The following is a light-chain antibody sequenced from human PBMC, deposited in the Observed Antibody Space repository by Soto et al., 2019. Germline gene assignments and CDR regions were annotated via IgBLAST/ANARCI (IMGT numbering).Light chain of an antibody. CDR2: DTS. CDR3: QHYNNWPLT. CDR1: QSVNIY. Sequence: EIVMTQSPATLSVSPGVRATLSCRASQSVNIYLAWYQQKPGQTPRLLIYDTSTRATGVPTRFSGSRSGAEFTLTINSLQSEDFAVYYCQHYNNWPLTFGGGTKVDIK. V-gene: IGKV3-15*01. J-gene: IGKJ4*01.